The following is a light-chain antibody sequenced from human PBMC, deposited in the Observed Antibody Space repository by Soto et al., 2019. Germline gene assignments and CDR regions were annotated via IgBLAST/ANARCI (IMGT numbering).Light chain of an antibody. V-gene: IGLV1-40*01. CDR1: SSNIGAGYG. J-gene: IGLJ3*02. Sequence: QSVLTQPPSVSGAPGQRVTISCTGRSSNIGAGYGVHWYQQLPGTAPKLLIYGNSNRPSGVPDRFSGSKSGTSASLAITGLQAEDEADYYCQSYDSSLSGWVFGGGTKVTVL. CDR2: GNS. CDR3: QSYDSSLSGWV.